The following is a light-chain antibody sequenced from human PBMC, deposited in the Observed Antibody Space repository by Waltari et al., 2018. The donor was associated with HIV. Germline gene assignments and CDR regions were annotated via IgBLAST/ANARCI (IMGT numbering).Light chain of an antibody. CDR3: ATWDDSLTGVV. V-gene: IGLV1-47*01. CDR1: SSNIGRNF. CDR2: RNN. Sequence: QYVLTQPPSASGTPGQRVTISCSGSSSNIGRNFVYWYQQFPGSPPRLLIYRNNQRASGVPDRFSGSKSGTSASLDSSGLRPEDEADYYCATWDDSLTGVVFGGGTKVTVL. J-gene: IGLJ2*01.